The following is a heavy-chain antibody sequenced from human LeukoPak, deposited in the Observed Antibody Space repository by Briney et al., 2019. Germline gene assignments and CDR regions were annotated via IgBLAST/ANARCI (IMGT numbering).Heavy chain of an antibody. CDR1: GFTFSSYA. Sequence: GGSLRLSCAASGFTFSSYAVSWVRQAPGKGLEWVSAISGSGGSTYYADSVKGRFTISRDNSKNTLYLQMNSLRAEDTAVYYCAKAPWYYYGSGSYLFGSPLDYWGQGTLVTVSS. CDR3: AKAPWYYYGSGSYLFGSPLDY. V-gene: IGHV3-23*01. D-gene: IGHD3-10*01. J-gene: IGHJ4*02. CDR2: ISGSGGST.